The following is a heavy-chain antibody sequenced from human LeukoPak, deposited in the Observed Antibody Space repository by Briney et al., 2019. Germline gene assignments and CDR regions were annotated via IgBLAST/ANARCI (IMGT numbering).Heavy chain of an antibody. V-gene: IGHV1-2*02. J-gene: IGHJ4*02. CDR2: INPNSGGT. D-gene: IGHD4-17*01. CDR1: GYTFTSYY. Sequence: ASVKVSCKASGYTFTSYYMHWVRQALGQGLEWMGWINPNSGGTNYAQKFQGRVTMTRDTSISTAYMELSRLRSDDTAVYYCARGSGYDYGDYEDYWGQGTLVTVSS. CDR3: ARGSGYDYGDYEDY.